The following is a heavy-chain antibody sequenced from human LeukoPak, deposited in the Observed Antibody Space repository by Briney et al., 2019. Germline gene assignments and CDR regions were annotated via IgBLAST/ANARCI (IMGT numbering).Heavy chain of an antibody. V-gene: IGHV3-9*01. J-gene: IGHJ6*02. D-gene: IGHD6-19*01. CDR3: VKDRGRYSSGHNGMDV. CDR2: IGWDSGSI. CDR1: GFIFDDYA. Sequence: PGRSLRLSCAASGFIFDDYAMHWVRQAPGKGLEWVSGIGWDSGSIDYAASLKGRFTISRDNAKNSLFLQMNSLKAEDTALYYCVKDRGRYSSGHNGMDVWGQGTTVTVS.